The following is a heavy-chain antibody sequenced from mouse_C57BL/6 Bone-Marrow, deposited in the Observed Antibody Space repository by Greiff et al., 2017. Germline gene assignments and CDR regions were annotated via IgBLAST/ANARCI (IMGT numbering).Heavy chain of an antibody. CDR2: INPSTGGT. D-gene: IGHD2-2*01. V-gene: IGHV1-42*01. J-gene: IGHJ3*01. Sequence: EVMLVESGPELVKPGASVKISCKASGYSFTGYYMNWVKQSPEKSLEWIGEINPSTGGTTYNQKFKAKATLTVDKSSSTAYMQLKSLTSEDSAVYYCATLSTMVRGWFAYWGQGTLVTVSA. CDR3: ATLSTMVRGWFAY. CDR1: GYSFTGYY.